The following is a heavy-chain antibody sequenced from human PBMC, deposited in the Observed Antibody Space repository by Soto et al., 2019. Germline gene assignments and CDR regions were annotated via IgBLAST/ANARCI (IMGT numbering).Heavy chain of an antibody. D-gene: IGHD2-2*02. Sequence: LGESLKISCKGSGYSFTSYWIGWVRQMPGKGLEWMGIIYPGDSDTRYSPSFQGQVTFSADKSIGTAYLQWSSLKASDTAMYYCATGGYCSSTSCYNFFDYWGQGTPVTVLL. V-gene: IGHV5-51*01. CDR1: GYSFTSYW. J-gene: IGHJ4*02. CDR3: ATGGYCSSTSCYNFFDY. CDR2: IYPGDSDT.